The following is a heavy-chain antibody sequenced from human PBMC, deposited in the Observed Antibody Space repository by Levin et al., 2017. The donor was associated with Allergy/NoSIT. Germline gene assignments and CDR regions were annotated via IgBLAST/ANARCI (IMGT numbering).Heavy chain of an antibody. V-gene: IGHV3-30-3*01. CDR3: ARELQTPYGDYPADAFDI. J-gene: IGHJ3*02. Sequence: GESLKISCAASGFTFSSYAMHWVRQAPGKGLEWVAVISYDGSNKYYADSVKGRFTISRDNSKNTLYLQMNSLRAEDTAVYYCARELQTPYGDYPADAFDIWGQGTMVTVSS. CDR2: ISYDGSNK. CDR1: GFTFSSYA. D-gene: IGHD4-17*01.